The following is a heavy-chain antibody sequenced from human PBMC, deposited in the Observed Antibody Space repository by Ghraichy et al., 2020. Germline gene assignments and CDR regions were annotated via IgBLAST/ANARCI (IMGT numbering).Heavy chain of an antibody. D-gene: IGHD4-17*01. V-gene: IGHV3-23*01. CDR3: AKSPLLTTVTIFDH. CDR1: GFTFDNYA. J-gene: IGHJ4*02. Sequence: GGSLRLSCAASGFTFDNYAMSWVRQAPGKGLEWVSSISGSGVSTYYVDSVKGRFTISRDNSRNTLYLQMNSLRAEDTAIYYCAKSPLLTTVTIFDHWGQGTLVTVSS. CDR2: ISGSGVST.